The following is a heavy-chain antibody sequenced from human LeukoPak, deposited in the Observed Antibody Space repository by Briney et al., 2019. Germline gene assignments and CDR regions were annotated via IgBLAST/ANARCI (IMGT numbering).Heavy chain of an antibody. CDR2: IIPILGIA. J-gene: IGHJ4*02. D-gene: IGHD3-22*01. CDR1: GGTFSSYA. Sequence: SVKASCKASGGTFSSYAISWVRQAPGQGLEWMGRIIPILGIANYAQKFQGRVTITADKSTSTAYMELSSLRSEDTAVYYCARDPFTYYYDSSGYYAYWGQGTLVTVSS. V-gene: IGHV1-69*04. CDR3: ARDPFTYYYDSSGYYAY.